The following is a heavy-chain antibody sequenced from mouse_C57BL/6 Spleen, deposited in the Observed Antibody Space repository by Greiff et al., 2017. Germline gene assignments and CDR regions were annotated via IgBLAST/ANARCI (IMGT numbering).Heavy chain of an antibody. CDR2: IYPGDGDT. D-gene: IGHD1-1*01. V-gene: IGHV1-82*01. Sequence: QVQLKESGPELVKPGASVKISCKASGYAFSSSWMNWVKQRPGKGLEWIGRIYPGDGDTNYNGKFKGKATLTADKSSSTAYMQLRSLTSEDSAVYFCARLRITTVVAPFDYWGQGTTLAVSS. CDR3: ARLRITTVVAPFDY. CDR1: GYAFSSSW. J-gene: IGHJ2*01.